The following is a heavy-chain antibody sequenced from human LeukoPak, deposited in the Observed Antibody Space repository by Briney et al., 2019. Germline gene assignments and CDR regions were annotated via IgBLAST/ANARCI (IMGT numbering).Heavy chain of an antibody. J-gene: IGHJ5*02. CDR1: GGSISSYY. D-gene: IGHD1-26*01. CDR3: ARMKVGATSWFDP. Sequence: SETLSLTCTVSGGSISSYYWSWIRQPPGKGLEWIGYIYYSGSTNYNPSLKSRVTISVDTSKNQFSLKLSSVTAADTAVYYCARMKVGATSWFDPWGQGTLVTVXS. CDR2: IYYSGST. V-gene: IGHV4-59*01.